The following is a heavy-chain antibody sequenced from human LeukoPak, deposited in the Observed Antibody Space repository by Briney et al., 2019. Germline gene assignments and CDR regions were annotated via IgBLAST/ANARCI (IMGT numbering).Heavy chain of an antibody. D-gene: IGHD3-22*01. CDR1: GYIFTGYY. Sequence: ASVKVSCKASGYIFTGYYLHWVRQAPGQGLEWMGWIYPNSGGTNYAQKFQGRVTMTRDTSISTAYMELSRLRSDDTAVYYCAKARGTYYYDSSGRNWFDPWGQGTLVTVSS. CDR2: IYPNSGGT. V-gene: IGHV1-2*02. CDR3: AKARGTYYYDSSGRNWFDP. J-gene: IGHJ5*02.